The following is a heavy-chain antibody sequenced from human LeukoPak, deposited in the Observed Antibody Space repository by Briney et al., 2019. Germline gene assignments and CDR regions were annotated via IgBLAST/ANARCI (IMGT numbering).Heavy chain of an antibody. D-gene: IGHD3-3*01. V-gene: IGHV1-24*01. CDR3: ATARRSSHDFWSKWFDP. J-gene: IGHJ5*02. Sequence: ASVKVSCKASGYTFTGYYMHWVRQAPGKGLEWMGGFDPEDGETIYAQKFQGRVTMTEDTSTDTAYMELSSLRSEDTAVYYCATARRSSHDFWSKWFDPWGQGTLVTVSS. CDR2: FDPEDGET. CDR1: GYTFTGYY.